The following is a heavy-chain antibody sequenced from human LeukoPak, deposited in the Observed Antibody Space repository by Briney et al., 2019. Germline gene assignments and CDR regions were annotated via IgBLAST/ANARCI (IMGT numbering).Heavy chain of an antibody. Sequence: GGSLRLSCAASGFTVSSNYMSWVRQAPGKGLEWVSVIYSSGSTYYADSVKGRFTISRDNSKNTLYLQMNSLRAEDTAVYYCARAWYYYDSSGYRDWGQGTLVTVSS. CDR1: GFTVSSNY. V-gene: IGHV3-53*01. D-gene: IGHD3-22*01. CDR2: IYSSGST. J-gene: IGHJ4*02. CDR3: ARAWYYYDSSGYRD.